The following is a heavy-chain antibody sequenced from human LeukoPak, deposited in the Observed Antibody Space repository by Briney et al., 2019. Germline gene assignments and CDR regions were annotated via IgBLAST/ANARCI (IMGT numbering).Heavy chain of an antibody. Sequence: GASVKVSCKASGGTFRSYAISWVRQAPGQGLEWMGGIIPIFGTANYAQKFQGRVTITADESTSTAYMELSSLRSEDTAVYYCARIPGREYCSGGSCYSYYFDYWGQGTLVTVSS. CDR3: ARIPGREYCSGGSCYSYYFDY. J-gene: IGHJ4*02. D-gene: IGHD2-15*01. CDR2: IIPIFGTA. V-gene: IGHV1-69*01. CDR1: GGTFRSYA.